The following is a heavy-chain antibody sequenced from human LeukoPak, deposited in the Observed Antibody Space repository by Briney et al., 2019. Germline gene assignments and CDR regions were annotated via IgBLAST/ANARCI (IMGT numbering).Heavy chain of an antibody. CDR2: IYYSGST. J-gene: IGHJ4*02. Sequence: PSQTLSLTCTVSGGSISSSPYYWRWIRHPPPTPLEWIRNIYYSGSTYSNPPLKTRVTISVDTSKNQFSLKLTSVTAADTAVYYCARHASVDGNWPRPLDYWGQGSLVTVSS. CDR1: GGSISSSPYY. CDR3: ARHASVDGNWPRPLDY. D-gene: IGHD6-19*01. V-gene: IGHV4-39*01.